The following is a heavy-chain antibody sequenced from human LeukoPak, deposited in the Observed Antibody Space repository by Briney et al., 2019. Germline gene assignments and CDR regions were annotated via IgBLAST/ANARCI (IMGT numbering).Heavy chain of an antibody. CDR3: ARHYYDILTGSSWFDP. J-gene: IGHJ5*02. V-gene: IGHV5-51*01. D-gene: IGHD3-9*01. CDR2: IYPGDSNT. Sequence: GESLKISCKASGYRFTSYWIGWVRQMPGKGLEWMGIIYPGDSNTRYSPPFQGQVTISADKSISTAYLQWSSLKASDTAMYYCARHYYDILTGSSWFDPWGQGTLVTVSS. CDR1: GYRFTSYW.